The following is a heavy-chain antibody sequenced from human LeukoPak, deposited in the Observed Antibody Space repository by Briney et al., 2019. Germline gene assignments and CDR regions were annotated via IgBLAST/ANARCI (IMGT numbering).Heavy chain of an antibody. D-gene: IGHD1-14*01. CDR2: MNPNSGNT. V-gene: IGHV1-8*01. CDR1: GYTFTSYD. J-gene: IGHJ6*03. Sequence: ASVKVSCKASGYTFTSYDINWVRQATGQGLEWMGWMNPNSGNTGYAQKFQGRVTMTRNTSISTAYMELSSLRSEDTAVYYCARGPEGFYYVDVWGKGTTVAVSS. CDR3: ARGPEGFYYVDV.